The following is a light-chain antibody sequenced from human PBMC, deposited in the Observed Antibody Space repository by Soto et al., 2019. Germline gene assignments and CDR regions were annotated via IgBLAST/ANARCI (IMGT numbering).Light chain of an antibody. J-gene: IGKJ1*01. V-gene: IGKV1-39*01. CDR1: QTISMY. CDR3: QQSYSVVWT. Sequence: DIQMTQSPSSLSASVGDRVTIACRASQTISMYLNWYQQKPGKAPKLLIYSAASLRSGVPARFSGSGSGTAFTLTISSLEPEDSATYYCQQSYSVVWTFGQGTKVEIK. CDR2: SAA.